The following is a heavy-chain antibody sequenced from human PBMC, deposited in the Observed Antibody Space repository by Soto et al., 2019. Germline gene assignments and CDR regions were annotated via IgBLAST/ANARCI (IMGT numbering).Heavy chain of an antibody. Sequence: SETLSLTCTVSGGSISSYYWSWIRQPPGKGLEWIGYIYYSGSTNYNPSLKSRVTISVDTSKNQFSLKLSSVTAADTAVYYCARDRQQLVPGYYYYYGMDVWGQGATVTVSS. V-gene: IGHV4-59*12. CDR1: GGSISSYY. J-gene: IGHJ6*02. CDR3: ARDRQQLVPGYYYYYGMDV. D-gene: IGHD6-6*01. CDR2: IYYSGST.